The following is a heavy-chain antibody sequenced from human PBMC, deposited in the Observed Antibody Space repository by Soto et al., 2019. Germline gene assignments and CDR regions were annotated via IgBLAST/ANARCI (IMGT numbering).Heavy chain of an antibody. CDR3: AKDQSEMGQIIVVRDVIDY. D-gene: IGHD2-15*01. V-gene: IGHV3-23*01. CDR2: ISGSGGST. J-gene: IGHJ4*02. CDR1: GFTFSSYA. Sequence: GGSLRLSCAASGFTFSSYAMSWVRQAPGKGLEWVSAISGSGGSTYYADSVKGRFTISRDNSKNTLYLQMNSVRAEDRAVYYCAKDQSEMGQIIVVRDVIDYWGQGTMVTVSS.